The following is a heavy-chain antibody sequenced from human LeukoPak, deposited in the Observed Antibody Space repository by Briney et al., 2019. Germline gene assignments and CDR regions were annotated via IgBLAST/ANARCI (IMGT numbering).Heavy chain of an antibody. Sequence: ASVKVSCKSSGFTFNIYGFTWVRQAPGQGLGWMGRINAYNGDTNYAQKFQGRVTMTTDTSTSTAYMELRSLTSDDTAVYYCARGAREVASDYYYGLDVWGQGTTVTVSS. CDR3: ARGAREVASDYYYGLDV. CDR2: INAYNGDT. CDR1: GFTFNIYG. D-gene: IGHD2-15*01. J-gene: IGHJ6*02. V-gene: IGHV1-18*01.